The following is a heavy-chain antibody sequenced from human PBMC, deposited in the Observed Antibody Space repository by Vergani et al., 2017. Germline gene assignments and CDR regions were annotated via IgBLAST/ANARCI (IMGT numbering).Heavy chain of an antibody. V-gene: IGHV3-21*01. D-gene: IGHD3-3*01. Sequence: EVQLVESGGGLVKPGGSLRLSCAASGFTFSSYSMNWVRQAPGKGLEWVSSISSSSSYIYYADSVKGRFTISRDNAKNSLYLQMNSLRAEDTAVYYCARDEPYYDFWXPDYWGQGTLVTVSS. CDR3: ARDEPYYDFWXPDY. CDR2: ISSSSSYI. J-gene: IGHJ4*02. CDR1: GFTFSSYS.